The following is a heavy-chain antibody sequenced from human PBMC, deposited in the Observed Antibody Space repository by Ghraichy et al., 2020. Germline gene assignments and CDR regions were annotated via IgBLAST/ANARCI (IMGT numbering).Heavy chain of an antibody. D-gene: IGHD4-23*01. J-gene: IGHJ6*02. CDR1: GFTFSDYN. CDR2: ITWSSRSI. Sequence: GEYLNISCVGSGFTFSDYNLNWVRQSPGKGLEWVSYITWSSRSIFYADSVKGRFTISRDNAQNSLYLQMNNLRDEDTAVYYCARASTVVRFYYYDGMDVWGQGTTVTVSS. V-gene: IGHV3-48*02. CDR3: ARASTVVRFYYYDGMDV.